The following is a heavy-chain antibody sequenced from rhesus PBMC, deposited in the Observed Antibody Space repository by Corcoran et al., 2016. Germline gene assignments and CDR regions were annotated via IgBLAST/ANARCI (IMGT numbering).Heavy chain of an antibody. CDR1: GGSITDYYY. D-gene: IGHD5-36*01. Sequence: QVQLQESGPGLVKPSETLSLTCAVSGGSITDYYYWNWIRQSPGKGLEWFGNIDGNSARPYHHPSLKSRVTISKDTSKNQFFLKLSSVTAADTAVYYCAREDRRYTYGFDYWGQGVLVTVSS. CDR2: IDGNSARP. J-gene: IGHJ4*01. CDR3: AREDRRYTYGFDY. V-gene: IGHV4S9*01.